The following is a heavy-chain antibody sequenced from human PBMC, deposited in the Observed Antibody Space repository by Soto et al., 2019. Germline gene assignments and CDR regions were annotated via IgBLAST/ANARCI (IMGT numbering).Heavy chain of an antibody. CDR2: ISGSGGST. CDR1: GFTFSSYA. V-gene: IGHV3-23*01. J-gene: IGHJ6*02. CDR3: VKDQQYSYGLKNV. Sequence: PGGSLRLSCAASGFTFSSYAMSWVRQAPGKGLEWVSAISGSGGSTYYADSVKGRFTISRDNSKNTLYLQMNSLRAEDTAVYYCVKDQQYSYGLKNVWGQGTTVTVSS. D-gene: IGHD5-18*01.